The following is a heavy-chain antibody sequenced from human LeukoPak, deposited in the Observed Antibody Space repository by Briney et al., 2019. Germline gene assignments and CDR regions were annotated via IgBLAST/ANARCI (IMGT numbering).Heavy chain of an antibody. D-gene: IGHD3-22*01. J-gene: IGHJ4*02. CDR1: GYNFTNYW. V-gene: IGHV5-51*01. CDR3: ARLPYYYDSSGYLDY. CDR2: IYPGDSDT. Sequence: GASLKISCKGSGYNFTNYWIGWVRQMPGKGLEWMGIIYPGDSDTRYSPSFQGQVTISADKSFSTAYLQWSSLKASDTAMYYCARLPYYYDSSGYLDYWGQGTLVTVSS.